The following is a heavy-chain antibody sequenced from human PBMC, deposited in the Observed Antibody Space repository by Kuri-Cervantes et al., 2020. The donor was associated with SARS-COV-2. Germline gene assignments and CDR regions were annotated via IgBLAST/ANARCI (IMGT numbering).Heavy chain of an antibody. J-gene: IGHJ6*02. CDR1: WFSLSTSGVG. CDR3: ASIAARRVSYYYYGMDV. D-gene: IGHD6-6*01. V-gene: IGHV2-5*01. CDR2: IYWNDDK. Sequence: SGPTLVKPTQTLTLTCTFSWFSLSTSGVGVGWIRQPPGKALEWLALIYWNDDKRYSPSLKSRLTITKDTSKNQVVLTMTNMDPVDTATYYCASIAARRVSYYYYGMDVWGQGTPVTVSS.